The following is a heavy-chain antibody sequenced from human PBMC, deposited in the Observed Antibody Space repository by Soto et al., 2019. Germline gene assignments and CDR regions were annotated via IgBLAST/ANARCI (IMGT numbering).Heavy chain of an antibody. J-gene: IGHJ6*02. D-gene: IGHD3-10*01. Sequence: QVQLQESGPGLVKPSQTLSLTCTVSGGSISSGDYYWSWIRQPPGKGLEWIGYIYYSGSTYYNPSLKCRVTLSVVTSKKQFSLKLSSVTAADTAVYYCAGTITLVRGGQARYYYYGMDVWGQGTTVTVSS. CDR1: GGSISSGDYY. CDR2: IYYSGST. V-gene: IGHV4-30-4*01. CDR3: AGTITLVRGGQARYYYYGMDV.